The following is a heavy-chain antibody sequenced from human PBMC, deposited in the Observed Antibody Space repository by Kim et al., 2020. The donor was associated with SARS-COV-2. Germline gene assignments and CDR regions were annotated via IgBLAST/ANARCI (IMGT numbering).Heavy chain of an antibody. D-gene: IGHD3-10*01. J-gene: IGHJ5*02. Sequence: SVKVSCKASGGTFSSYAISWVRQAPGQGLEWMGRIIPIFGTANYAQKFQGRVTITADKSTSTAYMELSSLRSEDTAVYYCAITGTYYYGSGSGWFDAWGQGTLVTVSS. CDR1: GGTFSSYA. CDR3: AITGTYYYGSGSGWFDA. V-gene: IGHV1-69*06. CDR2: IIPIFGTA.